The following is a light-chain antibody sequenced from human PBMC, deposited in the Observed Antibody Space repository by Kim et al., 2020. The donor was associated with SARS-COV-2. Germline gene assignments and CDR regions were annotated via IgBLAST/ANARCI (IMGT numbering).Light chain of an antibody. Sequence: SASVGDGVTITGRASQSISSWLAWYQQKPGKAPKLLIYKASSLESGVPSRFSGSGSGTEFTLTISSLQAEDFATYFCQQYYSDWTFGQGTKVDIK. J-gene: IGKJ1*01. V-gene: IGKV1-5*03. CDR3: QQYYSDWT. CDR1: QSISSW. CDR2: KAS.